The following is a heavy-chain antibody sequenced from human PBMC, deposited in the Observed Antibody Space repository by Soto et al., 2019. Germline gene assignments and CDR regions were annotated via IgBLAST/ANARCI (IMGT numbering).Heavy chain of an antibody. J-gene: IGHJ6*02. V-gene: IGHV3-74*01. CDR3: VRERTSKGGMDI. Sequence: LSCAASGFTFSSDWMNWVRQSPGKGLEWVSRIISGGTRATYADFVKGRFTITRDNAKNTLYLQMHSLTADDTAVYYCVRERTSKGGMDIWGQGTTVTVSS. CDR1: GFTFSSDW. CDR2: IISGGTRA.